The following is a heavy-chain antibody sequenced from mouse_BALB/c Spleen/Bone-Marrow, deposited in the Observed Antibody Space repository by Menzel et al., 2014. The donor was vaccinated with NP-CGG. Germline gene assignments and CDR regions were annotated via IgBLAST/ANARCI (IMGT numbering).Heavy chain of an antibody. V-gene: IGHV1S29*02. CDR1: GYTFTDYN. Sequence: EVMLVESGPELVKPGASVKISCRASGYTFTDYNMHWVKQSHGESLEWIGYIYPYSGNTAYNQRFKNKATLTVDNSSSTAHMELRSLTSEDTAVYHCARFDDDYWGFAHWGQGTLVTVSA. J-gene: IGHJ3*01. CDR2: IYPYSGNT. D-gene: IGHD2-3*01. CDR3: ARFDDDYWGFAH.